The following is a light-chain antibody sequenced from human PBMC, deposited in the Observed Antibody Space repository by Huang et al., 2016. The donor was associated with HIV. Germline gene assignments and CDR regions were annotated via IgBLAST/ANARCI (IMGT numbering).Light chain of an antibody. Sequence: IQLNQSPSSLSASVGDRVTITCRASQGISSYLAWYQQKPGTAPNILIYAASTLQSGVPSRFSGSGSGTDFTLTISSLQPEDFATYHCQQLNSYPPTFGQGTKVEIK. CDR1: QGISSY. CDR2: AAS. CDR3: QQLNSYPPT. J-gene: IGKJ1*01. V-gene: IGKV1-9*01.